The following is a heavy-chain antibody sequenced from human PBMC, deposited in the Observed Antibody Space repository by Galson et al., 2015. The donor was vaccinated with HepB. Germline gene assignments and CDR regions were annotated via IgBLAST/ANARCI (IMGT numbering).Heavy chain of an antibody. V-gene: IGHV3-11*01. CDR2: ISSSGSTI. CDR1: GFTFSDYY. D-gene: IGHD3-3*01. CDR3: ARESSGNDFWSGYPTYYMDV. Sequence: SLRLSCAASGFTFSDYYMSWIRQAPGKGLEWVSYISSSGSTIYYADSVKGRFTISRDNAKNSLYLQMNSLRAEDTAVYYCARESSGNDFWSGYPTYYMDVWGKGTTVTVSS. J-gene: IGHJ6*03.